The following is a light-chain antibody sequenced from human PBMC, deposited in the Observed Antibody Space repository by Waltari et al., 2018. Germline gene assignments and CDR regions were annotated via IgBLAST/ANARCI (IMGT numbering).Light chain of an antibody. J-gene: IGLJ3*02. V-gene: IGLV2-14*03. CDR2: DVS. CDR1: RSDVGGYND. Sequence: QSALTQPASVSGSPGQSITISCTGTRSDVGGYNDVPWYQQHPGKAPKLMIFDVSKRPSGVSYRFSGSKSGNTASLTISGLQAEDEADYYCSSYTSSSTWVFGGGTKLTVL. CDR3: SSYTSSSTWV.